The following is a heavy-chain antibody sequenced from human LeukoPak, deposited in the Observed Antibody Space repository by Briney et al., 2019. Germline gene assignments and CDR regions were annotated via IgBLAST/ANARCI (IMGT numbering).Heavy chain of an antibody. CDR3: ALTRYSNPPRGAFDI. D-gene: IGHD4-11*01. J-gene: IGHJ3*02. Sequence: PSETLSLTCTVSGGSISSSSYYWGWIRQPPGKGLEWIGSIYYSGSTYYNPSLKSRVTISVDTSKNQFSLKLSSVTATDTAVYYCALTRYSNPPRGAFDIWGQGTMVTVSS. CDR2: IYYSGST. CDR1: GGSISSSSYY. V-gene: IGHV4-39*07.